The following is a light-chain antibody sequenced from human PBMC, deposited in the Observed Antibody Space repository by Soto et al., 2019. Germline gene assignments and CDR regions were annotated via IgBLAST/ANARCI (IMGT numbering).Light chain of an antibody. J-gene: IGKJ2*01. CDR2: GAS. V-gene: IGKV3-20*01. CDR3: QQYGSSPYT. CDR1: QSVSSTY. Sequence: EIVLTQSPGTLSLSPGERATLSCRASQSVSSTYLAWYQQKPGQAPRLLIYGASIRATGVPDRFSGSRSGTDFPLTIRRLEPEDFAVYYCQQYGSSPYTFGQGTKLEIK.